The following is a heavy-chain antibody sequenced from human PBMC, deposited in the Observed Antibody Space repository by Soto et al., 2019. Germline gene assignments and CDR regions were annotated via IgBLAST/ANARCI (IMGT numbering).Heavy chain of an antibody. CDR2: MHYTGFS. V-gene: IGHV4-59*02. CDR1: GDSVTSHY. D-gene: IGHD4-17*01. CDR3: ARGSLGTVTTFDY. Sequence: SETLSLTCSFSGDSVTSHYLTWIRQSPEKGLEWIGYMHYTGFSHYNPSLKSRLTISVDRSKNQFTLKLTSVTAADTAVYYCARGSLGTVTTFDYWGQGTLVTVSS. J-gene: IGHJ4*02.